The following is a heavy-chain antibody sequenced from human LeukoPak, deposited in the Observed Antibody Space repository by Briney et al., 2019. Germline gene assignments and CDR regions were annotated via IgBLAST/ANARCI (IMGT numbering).Heavy chain of an antibody. CDR1: GGTFSSYA. D-gene: IGHD5-18*01. CDR3: ATPQGYSYGPLYY. CDR2: IIPIFGIA. V-gene: IGHV1-69*04. J-gene: IGHJ4*02. Sequence: GASVKVSCKASGGTFSSYAISWVRQAPGQGLEWMGRIIPIFGIANYAQKFQGRVTITADKTTSTAYMELSSLRSEDTAVYYCATPQGYSYGPLYYWSQGTLVTVSS.